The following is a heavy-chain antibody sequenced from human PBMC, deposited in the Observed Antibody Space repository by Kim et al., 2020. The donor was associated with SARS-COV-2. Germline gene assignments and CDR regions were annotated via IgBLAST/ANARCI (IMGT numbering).Heavy chain of an antibody. CDR2: IYYSGST. V-gene: IGHV4-59*01. CDR1: GGSISSYY. CDR3: ARAKGIAAAGRRVSWFDP. D-gene: IGHD6-13*01. J-gene: IGHJ5*02. Sequence: SETLSLTCTVSGGSISSYYWSWIRQPPGKGLEWIGCIYYSGSTNYNPSLKSRVTISVDTSKNQFSLKLSSVTAADTAVYYCARAKGIAAAGRRVSWFDPWGPGTLVTVSS.